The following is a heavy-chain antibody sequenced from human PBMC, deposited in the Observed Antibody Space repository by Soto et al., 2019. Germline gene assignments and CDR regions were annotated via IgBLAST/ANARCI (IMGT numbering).Heavy chain of an antibody. CDR1: GFTVSSNY. Sequence: GGSLRLSCAASGFTVSSNYMSWVRQAPGKGLEWVSVIYSGGSTYYADSVKGRFTISRDNSKNTLYLQMNSLRAEDTAVYYCARDRYYYDSSGPYTDYYYYGMDVWGQGTTVTVSS. CDR3: ARDRYYYDSSGPYTDYYYYGMDV. D-gene: IGHD3-22*01. V-gene: IGHV3-53*01. J-gene: IGHJ6*02. CDR2: IYSGGST.